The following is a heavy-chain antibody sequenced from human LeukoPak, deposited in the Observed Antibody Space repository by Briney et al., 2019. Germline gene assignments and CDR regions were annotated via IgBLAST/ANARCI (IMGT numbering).Heavy chain of an antibody. CDR2: IIPIFGTA. V-gene: IGHV1-69*13. J-gene: IGHJ4*02. D-gene: IGHD3-9*01. CDR3: ARQIAYDILTGYPAFFDY. Sequence: ASVKVSCRASGGTFSSYAISWVRQAPGQGLEWMGGIIPIFGTANYAQKFQGRVTITADESTSTAYMELSSLRSEDTAVYYCARQIAYDILTGYPAFFDYWGQGTLVTVSS. CDR1: GGTFSSYA.